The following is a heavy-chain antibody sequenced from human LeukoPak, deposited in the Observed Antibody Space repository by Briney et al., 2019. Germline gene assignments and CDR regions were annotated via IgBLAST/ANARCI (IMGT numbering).Heavy chain of an antibody. CDR2: ISYDGSNK. CDR3: ASEAMIVVVISSAFDI. J-gene: IGHJ3*02. D-gene: IGHD3-22*01. CDR1: GFTFSSYA. V-gene: IGHV3-30*01. Sequence: GGSLRLSCAASGFTFSSYAMHWVRQAPGKGLEWVAVISYDGSNKYYADSVRGRLTISRDNSKNTLYLQMNSLRAEDTAVYYCASEAMIVVVISSAFDIWGQGTMVTVSS.